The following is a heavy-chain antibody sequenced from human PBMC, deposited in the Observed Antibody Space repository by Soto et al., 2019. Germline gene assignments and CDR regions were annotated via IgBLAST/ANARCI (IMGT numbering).Heavy chain of an antibody. J-gene: IGHJ4*02. CDR1: VYSFAGYW. CDR2: IDPSDSQT. CDR3: ARQIYDSDTGPNFQYYFDS. V-gene: IGHV5-10-1*01. D-gene: IGHD3-22*01. Sequence: LGESLNISCKGSVYSFAGYWITWVRQKPEKGLELMGRIDPSDSQTYYSPSFRGHVTISVTKSITTVFLQWSSLRASDTAMYYCARQIYDSDTGPNFQYYFDSWGQGTPVTVSS.